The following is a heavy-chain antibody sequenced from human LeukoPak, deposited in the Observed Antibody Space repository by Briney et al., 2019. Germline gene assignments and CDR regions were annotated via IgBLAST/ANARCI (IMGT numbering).Heavy chain of an antibody. CDR2: IKQDGSEK. CDR1: GFTLSTYW. V-gene: IGHV3-7*03. J-gene: IGHJ6*03. Sequence: GGSLRLSCAASGFTLSTYWMNWVRQAPGKGLEWVATIKQDGSEKYYVDSVKGRFTISRDNAKKFLYLQMNSLRAEDTALYYCARGAGSGYFFYMDVWGKGTTVTVSS. D-gene: IGHD3-22*01. CDR3: ARGAGSGYFFYMDV.